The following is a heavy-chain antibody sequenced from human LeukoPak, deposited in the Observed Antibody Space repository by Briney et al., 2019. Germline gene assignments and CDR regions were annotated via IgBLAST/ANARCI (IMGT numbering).Heavy chain of an antibody. J-gene: IGHJ4*02. Sequence: SETLSLTCTVSGGSISSGDYCWSWIRQPPGKGLEWIGYIYYSGSTYYNPSLKSRVTISVDTSKNQFSLKLSSVTAADTAVYYCAGYLRGSGSYYLDYWGQGTLVTVSS. CDR3: AGYLRGSGSYYLDY. V-gene: IGHV4-30-4*08. D-gene: IGHD3-10*01. CDR1: GGSISSGDYC. CDR2: IYYSGST.